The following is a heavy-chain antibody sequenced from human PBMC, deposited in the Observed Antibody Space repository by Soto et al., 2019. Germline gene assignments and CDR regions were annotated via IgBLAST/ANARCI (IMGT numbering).Heavy chain of an antibody. J-gene: IGHJ3*01. Sequence: GGSLRLSCAASGFTFSSYAIIWVRQAPGKGREWGATISGGGDGANYSDCVNDHFTISRDNAKNTVYLQMNSLRAEDTAIYYCAKKLPVSLKTYCSGSGCHYAFDHWGQGTMVTVSS. CDR1: GFTFSSYA. D-gene: IGHD2-15*01. V-gene: IGHV3-23*01. CDR2: ISGGGDGA. CDR3: AKKLPVSLKTYCSGSGCHYAFDH.